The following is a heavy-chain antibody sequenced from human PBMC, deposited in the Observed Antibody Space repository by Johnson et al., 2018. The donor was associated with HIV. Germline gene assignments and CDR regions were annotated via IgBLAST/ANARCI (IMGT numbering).Heavy chain of an antibody. Sequence: QVQLVESGGGVVQPGTSLRLACAASGFTFSSFAMHWVRQAPGKGLEWVAFNSYDGTNKYFTASVRGRFTISRDNSRHTLFLQMNSLRAEDTAVYYCARAGKTVTFDIWGQGTMVTVSS. V-gene: IGHV3-30-3*01. CDR2: NSYDGTNK. D-gene: IGHD1-14*01. J-gene: IGHJ3*02. CDR3: ARAGKTVTFDI. CDR1: GFTFSSFA.